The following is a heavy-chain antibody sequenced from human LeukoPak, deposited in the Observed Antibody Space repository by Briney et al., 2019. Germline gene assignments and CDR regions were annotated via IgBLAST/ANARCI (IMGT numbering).Heavy chain of an antibody. CDR2: TYYRSKWYN. Sequence: SQTLSLTCAISGGSVSSNSAAWNWIRQSPSRGLEWLGRTYYRSKWYNDHAVSVKSRITINPDTSKNQFSLQLNSVTPEDTAVYYCARDRGSIAAPGNRNFDYWGQGTLVTVSS. D-gene: IGHD6-13*01. CDR3: ARDRGSIAAPGNRNFDY. CDR1: GGSVSSNSAA. V-gene: IGHV6-1*01. J-gene: IGHJ4*02.